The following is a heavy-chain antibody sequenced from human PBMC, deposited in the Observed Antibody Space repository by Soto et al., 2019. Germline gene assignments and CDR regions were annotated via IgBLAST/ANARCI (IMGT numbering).Heavy chain of an antibody. CDR2: INPKNGGI. CDR3: ARALIRFFYWVPEYYYDLMDF. Sequence: SSVKVSCKSSGYTFTDFYIHWVRQAPGQGLEWVGWINPKNGGINYAQKFQGRVTMTRDTSANTSYMDLNRLRFDDTAVYYCARALIRFFYWVPEYYYDLMDFWGQGTTVTVS. J-gene: IGHJ6*02. D-gene: IGHD3-9*01. CDR1: GYTFTDFY. V-gene: IGHV1-2*02.